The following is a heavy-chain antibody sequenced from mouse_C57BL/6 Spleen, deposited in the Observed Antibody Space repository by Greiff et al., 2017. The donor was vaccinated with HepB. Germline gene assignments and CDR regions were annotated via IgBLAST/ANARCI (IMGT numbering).Heavy chain of an antibody. V-gene: IGHV1-80*01. D-gene: IGHD1-1*01. Sequence: VQLQQSGAELVKPGASVKISCKASGYAFSSYWMNWVKQRPGKGLEWIGQIYPGDGDTNYNGKFKGKATLTADKSSSTAYMQHSSLTSEDSAVYFCAREDYYGSSPLYAMDYWGQGTSVTVSS. J-gene: IGHJ4*01. CDR3: AREDYYGSSPLYAMDY. CDR1: GYAFSSYW. CDR2: IYPGDGDT.